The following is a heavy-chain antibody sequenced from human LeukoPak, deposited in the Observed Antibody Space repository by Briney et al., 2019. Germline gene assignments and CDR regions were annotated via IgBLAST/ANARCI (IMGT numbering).Heavy chain of an antibody. V-gene: IGHV4-34*01. CDR2: INHSGST. J-gene: IGHJ5*02. CDR1: GGSFCGYY. CDR3: ARGGLAHCSGGSCYSSWFDP. Sequence: PSETLSLTCAVYGGSFCGYYWSWIRQPPGKGLEWIGEINHSGSTNYNPSLKSRVTISVDTSKNQFSLKLSSVTAADTAVYYCARGGLAHCSGGSCYSSWFDPWGQGTLVTVSS. D-gene: IGHD2-15*01.